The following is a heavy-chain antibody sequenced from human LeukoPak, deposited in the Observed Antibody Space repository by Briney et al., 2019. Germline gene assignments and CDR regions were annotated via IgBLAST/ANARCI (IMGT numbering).Heavy chain of an antibody. D-gene: IGHD3-22*01. CDR3: ARDFTMIPTFQH. J-gene: IGHJ1*01. CDR2: INSGSSTI. V-gene: IGHV3-48*02. Sequence: GGSLRLSCAASGFTFSSYAMSWVRQAPGKGLEWVSYINSGSSTIYYADSVKGRFTISRDNAKNSLYLQMNSLRDDDTAVYYGARDFTMIPTFQHWGQGTLVTVSS. CDR1: GFTFSSYA.